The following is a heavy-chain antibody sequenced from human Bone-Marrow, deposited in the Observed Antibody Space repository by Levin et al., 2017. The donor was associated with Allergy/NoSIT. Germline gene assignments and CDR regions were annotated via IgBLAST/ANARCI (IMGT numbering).Heavy chain of an antibody. CDR3: ARAAYYEFVWGSFRFFDH. Sequence: PSETLSLTCAVSGGSLTNGDYYWSWIRQSPGKGLEWIGYIYYSGSTYYNPSLKSRVLISIDTSENKFSLKLKSVTAADTAVYFCARAAYYEFVWGSFRFFDHWGQGSLVTVSS. J-gene: IGHJ4*02. V-gene: IGHV4-30-4*01. CDR2: IYYSGST. D-gene: IGHD3-16*02. CDR1: GGSLTNGDYY.